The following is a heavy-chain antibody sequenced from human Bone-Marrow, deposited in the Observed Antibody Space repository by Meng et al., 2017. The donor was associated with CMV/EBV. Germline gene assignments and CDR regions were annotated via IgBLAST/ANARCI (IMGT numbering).Heavy chain of an antibody. CDR2: INHSGST. CDR1: GGSFSGYY. J-gene: IGHJ2*01. Sequence: SETLSLTRAVYGGSFSGYYWTWIRQPPGKGLEWIGEINHSGSTNYNSSLESRVTISVDTSKNQFSLKVSSVTAADTAVYYCARGRGSSLRPFVVWGGGTLVTVSS. CDR3: ARGRGSSLRPFVV. V-gene: IGHV4-34*01. D-gene: IGHD6-6*01.